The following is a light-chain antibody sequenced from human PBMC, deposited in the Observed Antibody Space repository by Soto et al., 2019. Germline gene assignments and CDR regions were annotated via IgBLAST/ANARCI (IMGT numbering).Light chain of an antibody. CDR3: SSYTSSSTLV. CDR1: SSDVGGYNY. Sequence: QSVLTQPASVSGSPGQSITISCTGTSSDVGGYNYVSWYQQHPGKAPKLMIYEVSNRPSGVSNLFSGSKSGNTASLTISGLQAEDEADYYGSSYTSSSTLVFGGGTKLTVL. J-gene: IGLJ2*01. V-gene: IGLV2-14*01. CDR2: EVS.